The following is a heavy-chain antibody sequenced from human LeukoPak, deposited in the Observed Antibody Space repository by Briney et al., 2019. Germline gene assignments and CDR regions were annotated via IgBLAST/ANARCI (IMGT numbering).Heavy chain of an antibody. Sequence: GGSLRLSCAASGFTFGSYAMTWVRQAPGKGLEWVSTISGSSVSTNYADSVTGRFTISRDNPKNTLYLQMNSLRAEDTAVYYCAKDLASSRSGGTAYAFDIWGQGTMVTVSS. CDR1: GFTFGSYA. D-gene: IGHD1-26*01. CDR3: AKDLASSRSGGTAYAFDI. V-gene: IGHV3-23*01. CDR2: ISGSSVST. J-gene: IGHJ3*02.